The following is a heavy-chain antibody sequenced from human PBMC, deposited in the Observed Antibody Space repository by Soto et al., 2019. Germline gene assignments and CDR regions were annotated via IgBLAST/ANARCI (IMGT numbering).Heavy chain of an antibody. Sequence: SGPTLVNPTQSLTLTCSFSGFSLTTTEVAVGWIRQPPGKALEWLALIYWDDDKRYSPSLKSRLTINRDSSKNQVVLILTDVDPVDTATYYCVHRGQAYSYFDYWGPGIPVTVSS. D-gene: IGHD4-4*01. J-gene: IGHJ4*02. V-gene: IGHV2-5*02. CDR3: VHRGQAYSYFDY. CDR1: GFSLTTTEVA. CDR2: IYWDDDK.